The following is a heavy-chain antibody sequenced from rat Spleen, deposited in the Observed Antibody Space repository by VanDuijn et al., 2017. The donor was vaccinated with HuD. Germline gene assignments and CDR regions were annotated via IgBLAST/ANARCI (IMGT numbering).Heavy chain of an antibody. Sequence: QVQLKESGPGLVQPSQTLSLTCTVSGFSLSNYGVIWVRQPPGKGLEWMGVIWGNGSPNYNSALKSRLSISRDTSKSQVFLKMNSLQTEDTAMYFCATPRRDYYYDGSYYSYFDHWGQGVMVTVSS. CDR1: GFSLSNYG. J-gene: IGHJ2*01. CDR3: ATPRRDYYYDGSYYSYFDH. D-gene: IGHD1-12*02. V-gene: IGHV2-13*01. CDR2: IWGNGSP.